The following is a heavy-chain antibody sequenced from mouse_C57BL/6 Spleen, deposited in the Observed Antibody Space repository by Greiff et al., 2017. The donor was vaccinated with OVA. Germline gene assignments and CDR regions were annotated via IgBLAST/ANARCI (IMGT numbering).Heavy chain of an antibody. CDR1: GYTFTDYY. CDR2: IYPGSGNT. D-gene: IGHD2-1*01. V-gene: IGHV1-76*01. CDR3: AREPIYSHAMDY. J-gene: IGHJ4*01. Sequence: QVQLQQPGAELVKPGASVKLSCKASGYTFTDYYINWVKQRPGQGLEWIARIYPGSGNTYYNEKFKGKATLTAEKSSSTAYMQLSSLTSEDSAVYFCAREPIYSHAMDYWGQGTSVTVSS.